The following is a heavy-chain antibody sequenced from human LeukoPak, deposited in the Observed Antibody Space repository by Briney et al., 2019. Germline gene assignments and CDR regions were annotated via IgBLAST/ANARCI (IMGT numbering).Heavy chain of an antibody. V-gene: IGHV3-49*03. CDR3: TRRKAVGATFAA. D-gene: IGHD1-26*01. J-gene: IGHJ5*02. CDR1: GFTFGDCA. CDR2: IRSKAYGGTT. Sequence: GGSLRLSCTASGFTFGDCAMSWFRQAPGKGLEWVGFIRSKAYGGTTEYAASVKGRFTISRDDSKSIAYLQMNSLKTEDTAVYYCTRRKAVGATFAAWGQGTLVTVSS.